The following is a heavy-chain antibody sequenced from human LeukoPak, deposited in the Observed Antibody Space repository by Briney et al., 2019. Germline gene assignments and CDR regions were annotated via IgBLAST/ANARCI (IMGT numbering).Heavy chain of an antibody. Sequence: GGSLRLSCAASGFTFSSYSMNWVRQAPGKGLEWVSSISSSSNYTNYADSVKGRFTLSRDNAKNSLYLQMNSLRAEDTAVYYCARLHGDYVAERYFDLWGSGTLVTVSA. CDR3: ARLHGDYVAERYFDL. V-gene: IGHV3-21*04. CDR2: ISSSSNYT. J-gene: IGHJ2*01. D-gene: IGHD4-17*01. CDR1: GFTFSSYS.